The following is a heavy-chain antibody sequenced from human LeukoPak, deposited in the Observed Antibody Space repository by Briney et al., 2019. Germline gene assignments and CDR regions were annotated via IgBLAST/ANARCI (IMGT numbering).Heavy chain of an antibody. J-gene: IGHJ6*03. CDR1: GGSISSSNW. CDR3: ARHPRQTYYFYMDV. V-gene: IGHV4-4*02. CDR2: IYHSGST. Sequence: PSGTLSLTCAVSGGSISSSNWWSWVRQPPGKGLEWIGEIYHSGSTNYNPSLKSRVTISVDKSKNQFSLKLSSVTAADTGVYYCARHPRQTYYFYMDVWGKGTTVTISS. D-gene: IGHD6-25*01.